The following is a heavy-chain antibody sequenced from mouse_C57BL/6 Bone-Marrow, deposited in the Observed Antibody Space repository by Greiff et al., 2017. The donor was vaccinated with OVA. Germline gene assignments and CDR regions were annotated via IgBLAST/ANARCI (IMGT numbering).Heavy chain of an antibody. J-gene: IGHJ4*01. CDR1: GYTFTSYW. CDR2: IDPSDSYT. D-gene: IGHD1-1*01. V-gene: IGHV1-59*01. CDR3: ARPFYGSSYVDYAMDY. Sequence: VQLQQSGAELVRPGTSVKLSCKASGYTFTSYWMHWVKQRPGQGLEWIGVIDPSDSYTNYNQKFKGKATLTVDTSSSTAYMQLSSLTSEDSAVYYCARPFYGSSYVDYAMDYWGQGTSVTVSS.